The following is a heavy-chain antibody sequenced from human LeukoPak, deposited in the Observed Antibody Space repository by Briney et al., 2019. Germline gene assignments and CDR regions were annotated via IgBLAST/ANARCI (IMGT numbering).Heavy chain of an antibody. V-gene: IGHV3-33*01. J-gene: IGHJ4*02. D-gene: IGHD5-18*01. CDR3: ARVDGAMGSLDY. Sequence: GGSLRLSCAASGFTFSTYAMHWVRQAPGKGLEGVAVIWYDGSNTNYVDSVKGRFTISRDNAKNTLYLQMNSLRAEDTAVYYCARVDGAMGSLDYWGQGMLVTVSS. CDR2: IWYDGSNT. CDR1: GFTFSTYA.